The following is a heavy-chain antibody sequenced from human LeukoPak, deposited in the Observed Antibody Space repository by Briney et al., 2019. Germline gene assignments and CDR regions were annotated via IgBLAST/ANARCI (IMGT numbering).Heavy chain of an antibody. CDR2: IYYSGST. Sequence: SETLSLTCTVSGGSISSYYWSWIRQPPGKGLEWIGYIYYSGSTNYNPSLKSRVTISVDTSKNQFSLKLSSVTAADAAVYYCARDQGYSYGRGFDYWGQGTLVTVSS. D-gene: IGHD5-18*01. CDR1: GGSISSYY. V-gene: IGHV4-59*01. CDR3: ARDQGYSYGRGFDY. J-gene: IGHJ4*02.